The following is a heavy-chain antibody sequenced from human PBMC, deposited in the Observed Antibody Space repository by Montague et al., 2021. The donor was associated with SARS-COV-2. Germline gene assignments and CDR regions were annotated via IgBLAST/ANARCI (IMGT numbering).Heavy chain of an antibody. J-gene: IGHJ2*01. V-gene: IGHV3-23*01. Sequence: SLRLSCAASGFAFNNFAMTWVRQPPGKGLEWVSSIFGSGAGTYYADSVQGRFTISRDNPRNTLYLQMNSLRAEDTAKYYCAKQTGAGAIVYWYFDLWGRGTVVSVSS. CDR1: GFAFNNFA. CDR3: AKQTGAGAIVYWYFDL. D-gene: IGHD6-25*01. CDR2: IFGSGAGT.